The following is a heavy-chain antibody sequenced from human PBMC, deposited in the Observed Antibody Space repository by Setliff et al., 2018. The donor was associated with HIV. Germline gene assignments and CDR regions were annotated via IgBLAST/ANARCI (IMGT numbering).Heavy chain of an antibody. CDR3: AKARGAAAGSVNY. CDR1: GFTFDTYW. D-gene: IGHD6-13*01. Sequence: LRLSCVAAGFTFDTYWLSWVRQAPGKGLEWVANIKEDGSEKYYADSVKGRFTISRDNSNNTLYLQMNSLRAEDTAVYYCAKARGAAAGSVNYWGQGTLVTVSS. J-gene: IGHJ4*02. CDR2: IKEDGSEK. V-gene: IGHV3-7*03.